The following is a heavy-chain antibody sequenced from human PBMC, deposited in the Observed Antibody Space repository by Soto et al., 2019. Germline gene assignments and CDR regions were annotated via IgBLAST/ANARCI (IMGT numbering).Heavy chain of an antibody. CDR3: AHRGYGDYPRDNWFDP. J-gene: IGHJ5*02. CDR1: GFSLTTTGAG. CDR2: IYWNDDK. V-gene: IGHV2-5*01. D-gene: IGHD4-17*01. Sequence: QITLKESGPTLVKPTQTLTLTCTFSGFSLTTTGAGVGWIRQPPGQALEWLALIYWNDDKRYSPSLKSRLTITKDTSKNQVVLIMTTMDPVDTATYYCAHRGYGDYPRDNWFDPWGQGVPVIGSS.